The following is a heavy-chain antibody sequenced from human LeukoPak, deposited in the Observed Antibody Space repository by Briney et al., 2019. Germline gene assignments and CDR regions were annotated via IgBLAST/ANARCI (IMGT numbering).Heavy chain of an antibody. V-gene: IGHV1-18*01. CDR2: TNTYNGNT. CDR3: VRVSSSRGKLDAFDT. D-gene: IGHD6-6*01. CDR1: GYTLTSYG. J-gene: IGHJ3*02. Sequence: ASVRVSCKASGYTLTSYGISWVRQAPGQELVCMGWTNTYNGNTNYAQNLQGRVTMTIDTSTNTAYMELRSLRSDDTAVYYCVRVSSSRGKLDAFDTWGQGTMVTVSS.